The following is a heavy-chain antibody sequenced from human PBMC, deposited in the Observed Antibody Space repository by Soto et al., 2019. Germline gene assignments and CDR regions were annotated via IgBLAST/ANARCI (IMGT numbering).Heavy chain of an antibody. CDR1: GGTFSTST. D-gene: IGHD3-10*01. CDR3: ARVGSEGAHFDL. V-gene: IGHV1-69*04. Sequence: QVQLVQSGAAVMKPGSSVKVSCKASGGTFSTSTFSWVRHAPGQGLEWMGRIVPILNVVNYAQKFQGRITITADNSTTTTYMDLTRLRSEDTALYYCARVGSEGAHFDLWGQGTLVTVSS. CDR2: IVPILNVV. J-gene: IGHJ4*02.